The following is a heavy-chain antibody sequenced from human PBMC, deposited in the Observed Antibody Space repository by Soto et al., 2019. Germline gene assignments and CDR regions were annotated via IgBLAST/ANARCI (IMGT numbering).Heavy chain of an antibody. CDR3: ARDRTYYDILTGYLFDY. J-gene: IGHJ4*02. V-gene: IGHV3-33*01. CDR1: GFTFSSYG. CDR2: IWYDGSNK. D-gene: IGHD3-9*01. Sequence: QVQLVESGGGVVQPGRSLRLSCAASGFTFSSYGMHWVRQAPDKGLEWVAVIWYDGSNKYYADSVKGRFTISRDNSKNTLYLQMNSLRAEDTAVYYCARDRTYYDILTGYLFDYWGQGTLVTVSS.